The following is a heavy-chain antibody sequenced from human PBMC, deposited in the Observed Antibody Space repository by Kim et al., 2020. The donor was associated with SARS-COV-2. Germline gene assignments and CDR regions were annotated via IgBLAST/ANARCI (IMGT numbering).Heavy chain of an antibody. D-gene: IGHD3-10*01. Sequence: NGRFPISRDNSKNTLYLQMNSLRAEDTAVYYCATRGYYYGSGSYYGRENYWGQGTLVTVSS. CDR3: ATRGYYYGSGSYYGRENY. J-gene: IGHJ4*02. V-gene: IGHV3-53*01.